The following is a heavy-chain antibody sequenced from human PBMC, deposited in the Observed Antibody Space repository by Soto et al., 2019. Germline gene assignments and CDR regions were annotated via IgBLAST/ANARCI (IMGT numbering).Heavy chain of an antibody. V-gene: IGHV3-23*01. Sequence: PGGSLRLSCAASGFTFSSYAMSWVRQAPGKGLEWVSAISGSGGSTYYADSVKGRFTISRDNSKNTPYLQMNSLRAEDTAVYYCAKAQLERYYYYGMDVWGQGTTVTVSS. D-gene: IGHD1-1*01. CDR1: GFTFSSYA. CDR2: ISGSGGST. CDR3: AKAQLERYYYYGMDV. J-gene: IGHJ6*02.